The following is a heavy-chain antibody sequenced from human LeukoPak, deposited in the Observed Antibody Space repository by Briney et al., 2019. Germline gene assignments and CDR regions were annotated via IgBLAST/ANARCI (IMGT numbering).Heavy chain of an antibody. V-gene: IGHV1-46*01. CDR2: INPSGGST. D-gene: IGHD2/OR15-2a*01. CDR3: ARGENTWRNWLDP. Sequence: ASVKVSCKASGYTFTNYYMHWVRQAPGQGLEWMGIINPSGGSTSYAQKFQGRVTMTRDTSTSTVYMEMSSLRSDDTAVYCCARGENTWRNWLDPWGLGTLVTVSS. CDR1: GYTFTNYY. J-gene: IGHJ5*02.